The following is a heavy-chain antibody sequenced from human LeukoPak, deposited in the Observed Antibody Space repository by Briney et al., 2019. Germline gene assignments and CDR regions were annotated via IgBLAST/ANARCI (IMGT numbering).Heavy chain of an antibody. D-gene: IGHD3-22*01. CDR2: IYYSGST. J-gene: IGHJ4*02. V-gene: IGHV4-31*03. Sequence: SETLSLTCTVSGGSISSGGYYWSWIRQHPGEGLEWIGYIYYSGSTYYNPSLKSRVTISVDTSKNQFSLKLSSVTAADTAVYYCARDIGDYYDSSGYYSDWGQGTLVTVSS. CDR3: ARDIGDYYDSSGYYSD. CDR1: GGSISSGGYY.